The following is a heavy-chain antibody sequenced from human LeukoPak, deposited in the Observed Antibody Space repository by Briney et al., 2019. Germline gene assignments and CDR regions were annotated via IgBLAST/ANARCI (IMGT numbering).Heavy chain of an antibody. CDR2: VHLSGRT. CDR1: GGSISSTNW. J-gene: IGHJ3*02. V-gene: IGHV4-4*02. D-gene: IGHD6-13*01. Sequence: PSETLSLTCGVSGGSISSTNWWTWVRPPPGEGLEWIGEVHLSGRTNYNPSLKSRITISVDTSKNQFSLKLSSVSAADTAVYYCARVGRSWPDDAFDIWGQGTMVTVSS. CDR3: ARVGRSWPDDAFDI.